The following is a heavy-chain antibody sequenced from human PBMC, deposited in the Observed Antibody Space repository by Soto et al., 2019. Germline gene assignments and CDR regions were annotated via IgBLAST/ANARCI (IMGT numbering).Heavy chain of an antibody. CDR3: AKGHSGSYYGYWFDP. V-gene: IGHV4-59*08. D-gene: IGHD1-26*01. Sequence: QVQLQESGPGLVKPSETLSLTCTVSGGSISSYYWSWIRQPPGKGLEWIGYIYYSGSTNYNPSLKRRVTISVDTSKNQFSLKLSSVTAADTAVYYCAKGHSGSYYGYWFDPWGQGTLVTVSS. CDR1: GGSISSYY. J-gene: IGHJ5*02. CDR2: IYYSGST.